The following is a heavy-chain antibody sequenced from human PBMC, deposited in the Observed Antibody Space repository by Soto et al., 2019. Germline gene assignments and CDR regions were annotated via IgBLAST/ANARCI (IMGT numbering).Heavy chain of an antibody. CDR2: IYYSGST. J-gene: IGHJ6*02. D-gene: IGHD6-19*01. V-gene: IGHV4-59*01. CDR1: CGSISSYY. CDR3: ARDSVSYSSGWYFGYGMDV. Sequence: SETLSLICTFSCGSISSYYWSWIRQPPGKGLEWIGYIYYSGSTNYNPSLKSRVTISVDTSKNQFSLKLSSVTAAGTAVYYCARDSVSYSSGWYFGYGMDVWGQGTTVTVSS.